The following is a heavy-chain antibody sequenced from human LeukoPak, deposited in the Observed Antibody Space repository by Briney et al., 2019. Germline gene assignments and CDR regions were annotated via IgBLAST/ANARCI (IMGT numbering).Heavy chain of an antibody. CDR2: IHTGGST. Sequence: GGSLRLSCAASGFSVSNNYMSWVRQGPGRGLEWVSVIHTGGSTYYADSVKGRFTITRHDSKNTLYLQMNNLRTEDTAVYYCARGRPGGGELDFDYWGQGTLVTVSS. CDR1: GFSVSNNY. V-gene: IGHV3-53*04. D-gene: IGHD3-10*01. J-gene: IGHJ4*02. CDR3: ARGRPGGGELDFDY.